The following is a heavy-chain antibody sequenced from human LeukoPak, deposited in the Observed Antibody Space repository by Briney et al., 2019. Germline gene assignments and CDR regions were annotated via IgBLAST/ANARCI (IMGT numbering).Heavy chain of an antibody. J-gene: IGHJ4*02. CDR2: WYYNGDT. V-gene: IGHV4-59*01. Sequence: PSETLSLTCRVSGGSISSYYWSWIRQPPGKGLEWIGYWYYNGDTNYNPSLKSRVIVSADTSKNQISLKLSSVTTADTAVYYCARTTTSFDDWGQGTLVTVSS. CDR3: ARTTTSFDD. D-gene: IGHD1-1*01. CDR1: GGSISSYY.